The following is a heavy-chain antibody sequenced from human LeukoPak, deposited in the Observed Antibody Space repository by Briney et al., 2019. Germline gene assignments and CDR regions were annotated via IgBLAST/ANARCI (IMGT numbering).Heavy chain of an antibody. CDR3: ARDMGRDGYLPRLNYFDY. V-gene: IGHV3-7*01. CDR1: GFTFSSYW. CDR2: IKQDGSEK. J-gene: IGHJ4*02. D-gene: IGHD5-24*01. Sequence: PGGSLRLSCAASGFTFSSYWMSWVRQAPGKGLEWVANIKQDGSEKYYVDSVKGRFTISRDNAKNSLYLQMNSLRAEDTAVYYCARDMGRDGYLPRLNYFDYWGQGTLVTVSS.